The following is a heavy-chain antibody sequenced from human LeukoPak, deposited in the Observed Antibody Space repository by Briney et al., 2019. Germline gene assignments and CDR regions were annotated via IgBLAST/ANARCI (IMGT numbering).Heavy chain of an antibody. CDR1: GGSFSGYY. V-gene: IGHV4-34*01. CDR3: ARHCPWSITMVRGRWFDP. J-gene: IGHJ5*02. CDR2: INHSGST. D-gene: IGHD3-10*01. Sequence: LETLSLTCAVYGGSFSGYYWSWIRQPPGKGLEWIGEINHSGSTNYNPSLKSRVTISVDTSKNQFSLKLSSVTAADTAVYYCARHCPWSITMVRGRWFDPWGQGTLVTVSS.